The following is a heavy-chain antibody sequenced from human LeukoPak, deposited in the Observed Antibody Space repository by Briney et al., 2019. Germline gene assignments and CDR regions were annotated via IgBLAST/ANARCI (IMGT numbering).Heavy chain of an antibody. V-gene: IGHV1-18*01. J-gene: IGHJ4*02. CDR3: AREDTAMVTPIH. Sequence: ASVKVSCKASGYTFTSYGISWVRQAPGQGLEWMGWNSAYNGNTNYAQKLQGRVTMTTDTSTSTAYVELRSLRSDDTAVYYCAREDTAMVTPIHWGQGTLVTVSS. CDR2: NSAYNGNT. D-gene: IGHD5-18*01. CDR1: GYTFTSYG.